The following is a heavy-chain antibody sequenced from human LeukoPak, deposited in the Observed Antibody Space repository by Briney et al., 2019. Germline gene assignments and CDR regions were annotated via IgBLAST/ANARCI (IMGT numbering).Heavy chain of an antibody. CDR2: IRGNGET. D-gene: IGHD6-19*01. J-gene: IGHJ4*02. Sequence: GGSLRLSCAASGLIFSSFAMSWVRPGPARGLEWVSSIRGNGETFYADSVKGWFTLSSDSSRNTVYFQLNNLRVEDTAVYYCAKDTGIAVAGTIDYWGQGTLVTVSS. CDR1: GLIFSSFA. CDR3: AKDTGIAVAGTIDY. V-gene: IGHV3-23*01.